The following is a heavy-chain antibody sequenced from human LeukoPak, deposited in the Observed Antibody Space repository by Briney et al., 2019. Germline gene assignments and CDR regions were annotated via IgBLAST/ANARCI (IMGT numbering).Heavy chain of an antibody. Sequence: ASVKVSCKASGYTFTGYYMHWVRQAPGQGLEWMGRINPNSGGTNYAQKFQGRVTMTRDTSISTAYMELSRLRSDGTAVYYCARERLEQWLHAPNDYWGQGTLVTVSS. CDR1: GYTFTGYY. V-gene: IGHV1-2*06. J-gene: IGHJ4*02. CDR2: INPNSGGT. D-gene: IGHD6-19*01. CDR3: ARERLEQWLHAPNDY.